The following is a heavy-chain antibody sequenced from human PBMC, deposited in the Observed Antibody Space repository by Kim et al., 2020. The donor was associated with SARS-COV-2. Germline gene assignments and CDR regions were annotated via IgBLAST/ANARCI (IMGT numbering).Heavy chain of an antibody. D-gene: IGHD6-19*01. CDR2: IIPIFGTA. Sequence: SVKVSCKASGGTFSSYAISWVRQAPGQGLEWMGGIIPIFGTANYAQKFQGRVTITADESTSTAYMELSSLRSEDTAVYYCARDVGRLGTWFDPWGQGTLVTVSS. V-gene: IGHV1-69*13. CDR1: GGTFSSYA. CDR3: ARDVGRLGTWFDP. J-gene: IGHJ5*02.